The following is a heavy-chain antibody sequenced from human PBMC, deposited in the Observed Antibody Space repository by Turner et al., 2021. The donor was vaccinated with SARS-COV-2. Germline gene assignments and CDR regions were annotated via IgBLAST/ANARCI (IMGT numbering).Heavy chain of an antibody. CDR2: ISYDGSNK. CDR1: RFTFRGYG. V-gene: IGHV3-30*18. CDR3: AKVSPNRGLRPYYYYYGMDV. J-gene: IGHJ6*02. Sequence: VQLVESGGGVVQPGRSLRLPCAASRFTFRGYGMHWVRQAPGKGLEWVAVISYDGSNKYYADYVKGRFTISRDTSKNTLYLQMNSLRAEDTAVYYCAKVSPNRGLRPYYYYYGMDVWGQGTTVTVSS. D-gene: IGHD5-12*01.